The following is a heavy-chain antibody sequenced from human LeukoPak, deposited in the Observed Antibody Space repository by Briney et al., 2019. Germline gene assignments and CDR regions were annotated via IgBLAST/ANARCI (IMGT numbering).Heavy chain of an antibody. CDR2: IYTSRST. CDR3: AREPSYYDILTGYQGSYYFDY. V-gene: IGHV4-61*02. D-gene: IGHD3-9*01. CDR1: GGSISSGSYY. Sequence: PSETLSLTCTVSGGSISSGSYYWSWIRQPAGKVLEWIGRIYTSRSTNYNPSLKSRVTISVDTSKNQFSLKLSSMTAADTAVYYCAREPSYYDILTGYQGSYYFDYWGQGTLVTVSS. J-gene: IGHJ4*02.